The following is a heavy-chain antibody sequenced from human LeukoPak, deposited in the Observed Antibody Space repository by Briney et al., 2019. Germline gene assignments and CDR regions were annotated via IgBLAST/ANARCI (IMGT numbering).Heavy chain of an antibody. V-gene: IGHV4-39*07. CDR2: IYYSGST. Sequence: MPSETLSLTCTVSGGSISSSSYYWGWIRQPPGKGLEWIGSIYYSGSTYYNPSLKSRVTISVDTSKNQFSLKLSSVTAADAAVYYCARDKAGNYYYYGMDVWGQGTTVTVSS. CDR3: ARDKAGNYYYYGMDV. J-gene: IGHJ6*02. CDR1: GGSISSSSYY. D-gene: IGHD6-13*01.